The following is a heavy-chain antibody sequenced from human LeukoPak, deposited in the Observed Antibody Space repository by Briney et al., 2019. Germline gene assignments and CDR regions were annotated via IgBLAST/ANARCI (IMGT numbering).Heavy chain of an antibody. D-gene: IGHD2-2*01. J-gene: IGHJ6*03. CDR3: AGGGDIVVVSAAIDYYYYYMDV. CDR2: IYYSGST. CDR1: GGSISRYY. V-gene: IGHV4-59*01. Sequence: SETLSLTCTVSGGSISRYYWSWLRQRPGKGLEWVGYIYYSGSTNYNPSLKSRVSISVDTSKNQFSLKLSSVTAADTAVYYCAGGGDIVVVSAAIDYYYYYMDVWGKGTTVTVSS.